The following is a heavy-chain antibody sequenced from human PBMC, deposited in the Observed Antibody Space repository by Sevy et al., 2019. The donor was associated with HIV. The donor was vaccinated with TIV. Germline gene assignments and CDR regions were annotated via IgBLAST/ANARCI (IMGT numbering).Heavy chain of an antibody. D-gene: IGHD3-16*01. CDR2: IYPGNSDT. CDR1: AYRIFNNW. CDR3: GTGAHLPFDGFHV. J-gene: IGHJ3*01. V-gene: IGHV5-51*01. Sequence: GESLKISCQGSAYRIFNNWVAWVRQMPGKGLEWMGMIYPGNSDTRYSPPFQGQVTISADKSSGIAYLQWRSLRASDTAIYFLGTGAHLPFDGFHVWGLGTKVTVSS.